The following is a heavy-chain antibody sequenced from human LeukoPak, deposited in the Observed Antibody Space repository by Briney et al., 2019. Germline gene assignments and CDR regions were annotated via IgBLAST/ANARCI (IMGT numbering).Heavy chain of an antibody. V-gene: IGHV1-46*01. CDR1: GYTFTGYY. D-gene: IGHD6-13*01. Sequence: ASVKVSCKASGYTFTGYYMHWVRQAPGQGLEWMGIINPSGGSTSYAQKFQGRVTMTRDMSTSTVYMELSSLRSEDTAVYYCARDLVSSSWYGGLGYYYYMDVWGKGTTVTVSS. CDR2: INPSGGST. J-gene: IGHJ6*03. CDR3: ARDLVSSSWYGGLGYYYYMDV.